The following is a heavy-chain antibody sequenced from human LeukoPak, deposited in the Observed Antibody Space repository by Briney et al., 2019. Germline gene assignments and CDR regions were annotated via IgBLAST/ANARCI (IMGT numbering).Heavy chain of an antibody. CDR2: TRYDGNKK. CDR3: AKLLLETGGIGEEFDF. CDR1: GFTFSSYA. J-gene: IGHJ4*02. D-gene: IGHD1-26*01. V-gene: IGHV3-30*02. Sequence: PGGSLRLSCAASGFTFSSYAMYWVPQAPGKGLEWVAFTRYDGNKKYYADSVKGRFTISRDNSRNTLFLQMDSLTSEDTAVYYCAKLLLETGGIGEEFDFWGQGTLVTVSS.